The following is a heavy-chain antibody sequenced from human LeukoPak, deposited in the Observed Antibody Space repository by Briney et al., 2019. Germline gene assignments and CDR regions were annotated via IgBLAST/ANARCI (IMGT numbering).Heavy chain of an antibody. CDR3: AKDRSYYLGGLTYFDY. CDR1: GFTFSSYG. V-gene: IGHV3-30*02. J-gene: IGHJ4*02. CDR2: IRYDGSNK. D-gene: IGHD3-22*01. Sequence: PGGSLRLSCAASGFTFSSYGMHWVRQAPGKGLEWVAFIRYDGSNKYYADSVKGRFTISRDNSKNTLYLQMNSLRAEDTAVYYCAKDRSYYLGGLTYFDYWGQGTLVTVSS.